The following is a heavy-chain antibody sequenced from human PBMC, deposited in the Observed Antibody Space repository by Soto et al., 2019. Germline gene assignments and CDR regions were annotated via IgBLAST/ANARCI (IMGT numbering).Heavy chain of an antibody. V-gene: IGHV3-23*01. CDR2: ISGSGGST. J-gene: IGHJ4*02. CDR1: GFTFSSYA. CDR3: AKGVRIAAAGTHLDY. Sequence: GGSLRLSCAASGFTFSSYAMIWVRQAPGKGLEWVSAISGSGGSTYYADSVKGRFTISRDNSKNTLYLQMNSLRAEDTAVYYCAKGVRIAAAGTHLDYWGQGTLVTVSS. D-gene: IGHD6-13*01.